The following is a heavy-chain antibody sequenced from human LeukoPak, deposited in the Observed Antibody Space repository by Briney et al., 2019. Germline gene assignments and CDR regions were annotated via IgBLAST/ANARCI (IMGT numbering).Heavy chain of an antibody. CDR2: MKQDGSEK. D-gene: IGHD2-2*01. J-gene: IGHJ4*02. CDR3: ARIYCSSTNCYRHFDY. V-gene: IGHV3-7*01. CDR1: GFTFGTYW. Sequence: GGSLRLSCTASGFTFGTYWMTWVRQAPGKGLEWVANMKQDGSEKYYVDSVKGRFTISRDNAKNSLYLQMNSLRAEDTAVYYCARIYCSSTNCYRHFDYWGQGTLVTVPS.